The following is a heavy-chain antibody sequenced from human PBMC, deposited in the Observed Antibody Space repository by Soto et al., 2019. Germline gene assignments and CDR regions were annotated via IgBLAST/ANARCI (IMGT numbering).Heavy chain of an antibody. Sequence: QVQLVQSGAEVKMPGASVKVSCKASGYTFTDYGINWVRQATGQGLEWMGWMNPKSGDTVYAQKFQGRVSMTRATSISTAYMELNSLKSEDTAVYYCARGGYSRVGATVYWGQGTLVTVSS. V-gene: IGHV1-8*01. J-gene: IGHJ4*02. CDR2: MNPKSGDT. D-gene: IGHD1-26*01. CDR1: GYTFTDYG. CDR3: ARGGYSRVGATVY.